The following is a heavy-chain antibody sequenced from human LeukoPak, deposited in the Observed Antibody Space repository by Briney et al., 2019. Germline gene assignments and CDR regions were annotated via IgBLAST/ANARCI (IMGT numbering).Heavy chain of an antibody. CDR2: INPSGGGT. Sequence: GASVKVSCKASGYTFTSYYMHWVRQAPGQGLEWMGIINPSGGGTSYAQKFQGRVTMTRDTSTSTVYMELSSLRSEDTAVYYCARGGAGEWEPLHPIYWGQGTLVTVSS. D-gene: IGHD1-26*01. V-gene: IGHV1-46*01. CDR3: ARGGAGEWEPLHPIY. CDR1: GYTFTSYY. J-gene: IGHJ4*02.